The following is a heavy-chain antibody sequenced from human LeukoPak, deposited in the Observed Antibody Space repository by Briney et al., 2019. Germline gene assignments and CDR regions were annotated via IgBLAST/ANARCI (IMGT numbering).Heavy chain of an antibody. CDR3: ARPRVDNDYDSSGSFDS. V-gene: IGHV1-46*01. CDR1: GYTFSSYY. J-gene: IGHJ4*02. CDR2: INPTGSST. D-gene: IGHD3-22*01. Sequence: ASVKVSCKASGYTFSSYYIHGVRQARVQGLDCIQPINPTGSSTTYGQKFDGRVTMTRDTSTSTVSMEVRRLRSEDAAVYYCARPRVDNDYDSSGSFDSWGQGTLVIVSS.